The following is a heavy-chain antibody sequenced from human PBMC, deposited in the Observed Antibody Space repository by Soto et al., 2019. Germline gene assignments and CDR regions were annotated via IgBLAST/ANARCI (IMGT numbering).Heavy chain of an antibody. D-gene: IGHD5-12*01. CDR1: GATFSSYA. Sequence: QVQLVQSGAEVRQPASSVKVSCKTSGATFSSYAITWVRQAPGQGLEWMGGIVPTVDTSTYAQKFQGRVTITADKFTNTVYKELRSLRSDDTAVYYWVRVLAIPGYPYNWGQGTLVTVSS. CDR3: VRVLAIPGYPYN. V-gene: IGHV1-69*14. CDR2: IVPTVDTS. J-gene: IGHJ4*02.